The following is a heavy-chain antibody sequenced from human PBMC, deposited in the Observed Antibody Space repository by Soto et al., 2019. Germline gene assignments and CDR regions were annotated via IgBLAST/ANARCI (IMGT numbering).Heavy chain of an antibody. V-gene: IGHV1-18*01. CDR2: ISAYSGHT. Sequence: QVQLVQSGAEVKKPGASVQVSCKASGYTFTDYTISWVRQAPGQGLEWMGWISAYSGHTNFARRFQGRVTLTTDTSTSTAYMELRSLRSGDTAVYYCARDVEWALVEFGYQSSALDVWGQGTTVTVSS. J-gene: IGHJ6*02. CDR3: ARDVEWALVEFGYQSSALDV. CDR1: GYTFTDYT. D-gene: IGHD1-26*01.